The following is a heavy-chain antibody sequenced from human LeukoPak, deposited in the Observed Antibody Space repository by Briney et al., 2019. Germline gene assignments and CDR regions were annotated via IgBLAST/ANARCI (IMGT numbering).Heavy chain of an antibody. CDR2: ISSGGTSI. CDR3: ARTWGAADS. CDR1: GFTFSRYS. V-gene: IGHV3-48*04. J-gene: IGHJ4*02. D-gene: IGHD3-16*01. Sequence: GGSLRLSCAASGFTFSRYSMNWVRQAPGKGLEWVSYISSGGTSIYYADSVRGRFTISRDNAENSLYLQMTSLRVDDTAVYYCARTWGAADSWGQGALVTVSS.